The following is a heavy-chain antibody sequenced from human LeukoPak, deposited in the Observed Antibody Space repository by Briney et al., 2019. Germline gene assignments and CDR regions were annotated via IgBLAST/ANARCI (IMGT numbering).Heavy chain of an antibody. CDR2: IIPIFGTA. V-gene: IGHV1-69*13. Sequence: ASVKVSCKASGGTFSSYAISWVRQAPGQGLEWMGGIIPIFGTANYAQKFQGRVTITADESTSTAYMELSSLRSEDKAVYYCATDYGDHDAFDIWGQGTMVTVSS. J-gene: IGHJ3*02. CDR1: GGTFSSYA. CDR3: ATDYGDHDAFDI. D-gene: IGHD4-17*01.